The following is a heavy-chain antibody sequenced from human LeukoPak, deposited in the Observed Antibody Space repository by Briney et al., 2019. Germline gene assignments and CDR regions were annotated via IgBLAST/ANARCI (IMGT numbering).Heavy chain of an antibody. CDR2: ISSSSSTI. Sequence: GGSLRLSCAASGFTFSDYYMSWIRQAPGKGLEWVSYISSSSSTIYYADSVKGRFTISRDNAKNSLYLQMNSLRAEDTAVYYCARASGSLSQNYYYYYYMDVWGKGTTVTVSS. CDR1: GFTFSDYY. V-gene: IGHV3-11*04. D-gene: IGHD1-26*01. CDR3: ARASGSLSQNYYYYYYMDV. J-gene: IGHJ6*03.